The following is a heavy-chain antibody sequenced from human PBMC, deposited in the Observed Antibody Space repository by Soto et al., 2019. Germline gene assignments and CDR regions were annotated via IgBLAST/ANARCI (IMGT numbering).Heavy chain of an antibody. CDR2: ISSSSSTI. D-gene: IGHD2-2*01. CDR3: AVVPAANGHYGMDV. Sequence: GVSMRLSWAAAGFTCSSYSMNWVRQAPGKGLEWVSYISSSSSTIYYADSVKGRFTISRDNAKNSLYLQMNSLRAEDTAVYYCAVVPAANGHYGMDVWGQGTTVTVS. J-gene: IGHJ6*02. CDR1: GFTCSSYS. V-gene: IGHV3-48*01.